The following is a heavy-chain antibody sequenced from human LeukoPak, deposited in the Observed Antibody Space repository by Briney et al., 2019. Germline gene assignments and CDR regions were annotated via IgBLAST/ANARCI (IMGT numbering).Heavy chain of an antibody. CDR3: ARICSGGSCRDY. V-gene: IGHV3-7*01. CDR2: IMQDGSDK. D-gene: IGHD2-15*01. Sequence: GGSLRLSCAASGFTFSSYAMSWVRQAPGKGLEWVANIMQDGSDKYYVDSVKGRFTISRDNAKNSLYLQMNSLRVEDTAVYYCARICSGGSCRDYWGQGTLVTVSS. CDR1: GFTFSSYA. J-gene: IGHJ4*02.